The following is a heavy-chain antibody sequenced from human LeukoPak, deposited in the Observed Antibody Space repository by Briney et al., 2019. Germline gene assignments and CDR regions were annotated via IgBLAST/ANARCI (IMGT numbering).Heavy chain of an antibody. Sequence: RSLTLSCTASGFTFGGYALSWFPQAPGKGLKWFGVIRSKASGGTTEFAASVKGRFPGSRDDSKSIAYLQMNSLKTEDTAVYYCTRAPLGYCSSTSCYGDYYYGMDVWGQGTTVTVSS. V-gene: IGHV3-49*03. CDR2: IRSKASGGTT. J-gene: IGHJ6*02. CDR1: GFTFGGYA. D-gene: IGHD2-2*01. CDR3: TRAPLGYCSSTSCYGDYYYGMDV.